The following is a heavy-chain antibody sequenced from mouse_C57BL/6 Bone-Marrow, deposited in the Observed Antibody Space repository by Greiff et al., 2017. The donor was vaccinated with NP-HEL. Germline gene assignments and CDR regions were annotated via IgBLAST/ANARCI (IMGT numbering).Heavy chain of an antibody. CDR1: GYTFTSYW. D-gene: IGHD1-1*01. J-gene: IGHJ1*03. CDR3: AREVPLYGSSPDWYFDV. CDR2: IDPSDSYT. V-gene: IGHV1-69*01. Sequence: QVQLQQPGAELVMPGASVKLSCKASGYTFTSYWMHWVKQRPGQGLEWIGEIDPSDSYTNYNQKFQGKSTLTVDKSSSPAYMQLRSLTSEDSAVYYYAREVPLYGSSPDWYFDVWGTGTTVTVSS.